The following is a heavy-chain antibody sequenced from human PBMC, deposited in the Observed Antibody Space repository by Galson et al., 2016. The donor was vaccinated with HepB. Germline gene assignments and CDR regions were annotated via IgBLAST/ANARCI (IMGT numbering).Heavy chain of an antibody. D-gene: IGHD3-10*01. Sequence: SLRLSCAASGFTFYNYAMDWVRPAPGGGLAWVSAIGGNGSPTYYADAVRGRFSISRDNSKNTLYLKINSLRAEDTALYYCARGGGHGFFDYWGQGTQVTVSS. CDR2: IGGNGSPT. V-gene: IGHV3-23*01. J-gene: IGHJ4*02. CDR1: GFTFYNYA. CDR3: ARGGGHGFFDY.